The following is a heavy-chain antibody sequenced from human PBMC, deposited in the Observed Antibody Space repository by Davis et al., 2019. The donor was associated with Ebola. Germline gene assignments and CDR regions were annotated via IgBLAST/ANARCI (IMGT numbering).Heavy chain of an antibody. Sequence: AASVKVSCKASGYTFTSYAMHWVRQAPGQRLEWMGWINAGNGNTKYSQKFQGRVTMTRNTSISTAYMELSSLTSEDTAVYYCARGRTSRNWFDPWGQGTLVTVSS. CDR2: INAGNGNT. CDR1: GYTFTSYA. J-gene: IGHJ5*02. V-gene: IGHV1-3*01. CDR3: ARGRTSRNWFDP.